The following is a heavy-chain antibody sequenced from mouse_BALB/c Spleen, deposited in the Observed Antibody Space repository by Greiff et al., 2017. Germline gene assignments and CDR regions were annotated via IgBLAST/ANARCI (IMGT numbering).Heavy chain of an antibody. CDR3: VRDGKLLRFDY. Sequence: QVQLKESGPGLVAPSQSLSITCTVSGFSLTSYDISWIRQPPGKGLEWLGVIWTGGGTNYNSAFMSRLSISKDNSKSQVFLKMNSLQTDDTAIYYCVRDGKLLRFDYWGQGTTLTVSS. D-gene: IGHD1-1*01. CDR2: IWTGGGT. V-gene: IGHV2-9-2*01. CDR1: GFSLTSYD. J-gene: IGHJ2*01.